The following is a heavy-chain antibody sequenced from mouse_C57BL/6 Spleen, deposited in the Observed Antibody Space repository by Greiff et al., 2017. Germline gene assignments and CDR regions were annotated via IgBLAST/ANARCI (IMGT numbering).Heavy chain of an antibody. D-gene: IGHD2-3*01. V-gene: IGHV14-1*01. Sequence: EVQVVESGAELVRPGASVKLSCTASGFNIKDYYMPWVKQRPEQGLEWIGRIDPEDGDTESAPKFHGKTTMTADTSSNTAYLQLSMLTSEDTDVYYCNTDGTLDYAMDYWGQGTSVTVSS. CDR2: IDPEDGDT. CDR3: NTDGTLDYAMDY. CDR1: GFNIKDYY. J-gene: IGHJ4*01.